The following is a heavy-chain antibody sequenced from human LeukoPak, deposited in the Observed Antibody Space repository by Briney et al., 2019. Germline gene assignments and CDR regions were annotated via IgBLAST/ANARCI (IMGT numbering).Heavy chain of an antibody. J-gene: IGHJ4*02. V-gene: IGHV4-34*01. CDR2: INHSGST. CDR1: GESFSGYY. Sequence: PSETLSLTCAVYGESFSGYYWSWIRQPPGKGLEWIGEINHSGSTNYNPSLKGRVTISVDTSKNQFSLKLSSVTAADTAVYYCARIEIGGATVDYWGQGTRVTVSP. D-gene: IGHD1-26*01. CDR3: ARIEIGGATVDY.